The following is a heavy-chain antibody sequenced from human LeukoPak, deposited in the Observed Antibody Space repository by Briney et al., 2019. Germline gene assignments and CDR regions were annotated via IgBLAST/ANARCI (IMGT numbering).Heavy chain of an antibody. D-gene: IGHD5-18*01. CDR2: MSTSADRI. CDR3: ASRRLWLQNGESAFDY. V-gene: IGHV3-23*01. CDR1: GFTFSSYA. J-gene: IGHJ4*02. Sequence: GGSLRLSCAASGFTFSSYAMTWVRQAPGKGLEWVSLMSTSADRIYYADSVKGRFTISRDNSKDTLYLQMNSLRAEDTAVYYCASRRLWLQNGESAFDYWGQGTLVTVSS.